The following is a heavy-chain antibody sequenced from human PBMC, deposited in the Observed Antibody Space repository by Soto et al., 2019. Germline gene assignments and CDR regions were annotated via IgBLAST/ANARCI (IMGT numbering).Heavy chain of an antibody. Sequence: GGSLRLSCAASGFTFSSYAMHWVRQAPGKGLEWVAVISYDGSNKYYADSVKGRFTISRDNSKNTPYLQMNSLRAEDTAVYYCARDNIVKDYWGQGTLVTVSS. V-gene: IGHV3-30-3*01. CDR3: ARDNIVKDY. D-gene: IGHD3-22*01. CDR1: GFTFSSYA. CDR2: ISYDGSNK. J-gene: IGHJ4*02.